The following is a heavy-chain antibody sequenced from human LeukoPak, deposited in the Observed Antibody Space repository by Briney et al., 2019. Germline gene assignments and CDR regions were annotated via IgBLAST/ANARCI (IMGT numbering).Heavy chain of an antibody. Sequence: SETLSLTCTVSGGSIDSYYWTWIRQPAGKRLEWIGRIFSNGRSNYDPSLESRVTMSVDTSKSQVSLNLSSVTAADTAVYYCARERGVTTVNWFDSWGPGTLVTVSS. V-gene: IGHV4-4*07. CDR1: GGSIDSYY. CDR3: ARERGVTTVNWFDS. D-gene: IGHD4-17*01. CDR2: IFSNGRS. J-gene: IGHJ5*01.